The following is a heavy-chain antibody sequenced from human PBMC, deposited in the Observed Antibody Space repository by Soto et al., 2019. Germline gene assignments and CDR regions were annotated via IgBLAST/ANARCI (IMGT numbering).Heavy chain of an antibody. J-gene: IGHJ4*02. D-gene: IGHD4-4*01. CDR3: ARHPRDDYNYGGSGIFDY. CDR2: MYYSGSS. Sequence: QLQLQESGPGLVKPSETLSLTCSVSGGSISSRTFWWAWIRQPPGKGLEWIGDMYYSGSSYSSPSPQSGVTLSVDTSKNQLSLKLNSVTASDTAVYYCARHPRDDYNYGGSGIFDYWGQGTLVTVSS. V-gene: IGHV4-39*01. CDR1: GGSISSRTFW.